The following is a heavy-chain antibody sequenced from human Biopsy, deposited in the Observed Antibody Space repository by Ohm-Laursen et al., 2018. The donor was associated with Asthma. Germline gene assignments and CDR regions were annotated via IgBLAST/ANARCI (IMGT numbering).Heavy chain of an antibody. J-gene: IGHJ3*02. D-gene: IGHD4-17*01. V-gene: IGHV3-20*01. CDR1: GFTFDDYA. Sequence: LSLTCPASGFTFDDYAMSWVRQAPGKGLEWVSGINWNGGSTGYADSVKGRFTISRDNAKNSLYLQMNSLRAEDTALYHCARDRAVTGLNDAFDTWGQGTRVAVSS. CDR2: INWNGGST. CDR3: ARDRAVTGLNDAFDT.